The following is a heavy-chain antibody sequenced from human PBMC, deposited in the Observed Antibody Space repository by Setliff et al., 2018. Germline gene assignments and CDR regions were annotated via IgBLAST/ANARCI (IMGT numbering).Heavy chain of an antibody. CDR2: IDWDDDK. J-gene: IGHJ4*01. Sequence: GSGPTLVNPTQTLTLTCTFSGFSLSTSGMCVTWIRQPPGKALEWLARIDWDDDKRYSPSLKSRLTITKDTSKNQVVLLMTNMDPVDTATYYCVHRRGHLYDTTWYFDYWGHGTLVTVSS. CDR1: GFSLSTSGMC. V-gene: IGHV2-5*08. CDR3: VHRRGHLYDTTWYFDY. D-gene: IGHD3-22*01.